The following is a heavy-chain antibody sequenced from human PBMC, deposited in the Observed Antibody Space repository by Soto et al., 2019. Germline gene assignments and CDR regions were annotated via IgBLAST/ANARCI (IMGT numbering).Heavy chain of an antibody. CDR2: IYYSGTT. V-gene: IGHV4-30-4*01. D-gene: IGHD2-15*01. J-gene: IGHJ4*02. CDR3: GKVLVAATKNTDSDS. Sequence: SETLSLTCTVPGGSINSGGSYWTWIRHHPGKGLEWFGNIYYSGTTHYNPSLEGRVFISLDTSKNQFSLRLTSVTAADTALYSCGKVLVAATKNTDSDSWGPGILVTVSS. CDR1: GGSINSGGSY.